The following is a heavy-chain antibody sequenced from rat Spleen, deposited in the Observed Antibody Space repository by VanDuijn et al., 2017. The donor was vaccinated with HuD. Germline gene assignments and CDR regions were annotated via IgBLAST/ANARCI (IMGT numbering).Heavy chain of an antibody. Sequence: EVRLVESDGGLVQPGRSLKLSCVASGFTFSDYYMAWVRQAPTRGLEWVATISTGGGNTYYRDSVKGRFTISRDNTKSTLYLQMDSLRSEDTATYYCARQVTALDYWGQGVMATVSS. CDR2: ISTGGGNT. V-gene: IGHV5-25*01. D-gene: IGHD1-10*01. J-gene: IGHJ2*01. CDR3: ARQVTALDY. CDR1: GFTFSDYY.